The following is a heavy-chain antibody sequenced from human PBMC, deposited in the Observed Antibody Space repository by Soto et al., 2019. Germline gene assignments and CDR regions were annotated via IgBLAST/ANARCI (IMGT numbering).Heavy chain of an antibody. V-gene: IGHV4-30-4*01. CDR2: IFYTGST. Sequence: SSETLSLTCTVSGGPFSRGGYYWSWIRQHPGKHLECIGYIFYTGSTYYNPSLKSRVTISVDTSKNQFSLKLSSVTAADTAVYYCARSDYDFWSGYLYPDYWGQGTLVTVSS. CDR3: ARSDYDFWSGYLYPDY. CDR1: GGPFSRGGYY. J-gene: IGHJ4*02. D-gene: IGHD3-3*01.